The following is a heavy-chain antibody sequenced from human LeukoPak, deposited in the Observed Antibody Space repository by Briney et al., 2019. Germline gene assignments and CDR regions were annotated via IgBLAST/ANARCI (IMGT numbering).Heavy chain of an antibody. J-gene: IGHJ4*02. CDR1: GLAFSYYW. D-gene: IGHD5-24*01. V-gene: IGHV3-7*03. Sequence: PGGSLRLSCAASGLAFSYYWMSWVRQAPGKGLEWVANIKEDGSEKHYVDSVKGRFTISRDNAKNSLYLQMNSLRAEDTAVYYCASVRDGYNYVDYWGQGTLVTVSS. CDR3: ASVRDGYNYVDY. CDR2: IKEDGSEK.